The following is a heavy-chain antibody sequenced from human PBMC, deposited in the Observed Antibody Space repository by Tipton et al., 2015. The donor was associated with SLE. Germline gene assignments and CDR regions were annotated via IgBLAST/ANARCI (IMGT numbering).Heavy chain of an antibody. D-gene: IGHD3-22*01. CDR2: IYYSGST. J-gene: IGHJ3*02. Sequence: TLSLTCTVSGGSISSYYWGWIRQPPGKGLEWIGSIYYSGSTYYNPSLKSRVTISVDTSKNQFSLKLSSVTAADTAVYYCASTPLIVDGAFDIWGQGTMVTVSS. V-gene: IGHV4-39*07. CDR1: GGSISSYY. CDR3: ASTPLIVDGAFDI.